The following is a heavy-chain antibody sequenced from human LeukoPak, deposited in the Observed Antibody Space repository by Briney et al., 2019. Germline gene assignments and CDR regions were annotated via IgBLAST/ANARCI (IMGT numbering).Heavy chain of an antibody. Sequence: SETLSLTCTVSGGSISSHYWSWIRQPPGKGLEWIGYIYYSGSTNYNPSLKSRVTISVDTSKNQFSLKLSSVTAADTAVYYCARDYNWNYYRRAFDIWGQGTMVTVSS. V-gene: IGHV4-59*11. J-gene: IGHJ3*02. CDR3: ARDYNWNYYRRAFDI. CDR1: GGSISSHY. CDR2: IYYSGST. D-gene: IGHD1-7*01.